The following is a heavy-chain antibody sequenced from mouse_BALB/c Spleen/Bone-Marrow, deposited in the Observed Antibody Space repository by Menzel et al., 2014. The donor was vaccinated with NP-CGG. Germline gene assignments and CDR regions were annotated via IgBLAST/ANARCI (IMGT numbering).Heavy chain of an antibody. J-gene: IGHJ4*01. V-gene: IGHV1-14*01. D-gene: IGHD2-3*01. CDR2: INPYNDGT. CDR1: GYTFTSYV. CDR3: AREDGYYGMDY. Sequence: VQLQQSGPELVKPGASVKMSCKASGYTFTSYVLHWVKQKPGQGLEWIGYINPYNDGTKSNEKFKGKATLTSDKSSSTAYMELSSLTSEDSAVYYCAREDGYYGMDYWGQGTSVTASS.